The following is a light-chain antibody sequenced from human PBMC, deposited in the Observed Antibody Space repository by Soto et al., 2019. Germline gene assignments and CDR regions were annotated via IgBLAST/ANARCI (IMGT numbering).Light chain of an antibody. CDR2: GAS. J-gene: IGKJ4*01. V-gene: IGKV3-15*01. CDR1: QRVSNN. CDR3: QQYNDWPPLT. Sequence: EIVMTQSPATLSVSPGERATLSCRASQRVSNNLVWYQQKPGQAPRLLIYGASTRVPGIPARFSGSGSGTEFTLTISGLQSEDFAVYYCQQYNDWPPLTFGGGTKVDIK.